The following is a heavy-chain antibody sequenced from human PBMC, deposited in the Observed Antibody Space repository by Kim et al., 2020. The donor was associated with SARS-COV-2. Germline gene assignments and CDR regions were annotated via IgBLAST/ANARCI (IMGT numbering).Heavy chain of an antibody. CDR1: GGSISSGSYY. CDR3: ARDLAEPGKYYYYYYYGMDV. J-gene: IGHJ6*02. V-gene: IGHV4-61*02. CDR2: IYTSGST. Sequence: SETLSLTCTVSGGSISSGSYYWSWIRQPAGKGLEWIGRIYTSGSTNYNPSLKSRVTISVDTSKNQFSLKLSSVTAADTAVYYCARDLAEPGKYYYYYYYGMDVWGQGTTVTVSS. D-gene: IGHD6-13*01.